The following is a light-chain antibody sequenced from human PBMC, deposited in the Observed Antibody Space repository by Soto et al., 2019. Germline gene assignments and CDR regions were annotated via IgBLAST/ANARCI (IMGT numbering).Light chain of an antibody. CDR2: AAS. CDR1: QSVSSN. V-gene: IGKV3-15*01. CDR3: QNYNNWPPYT. Sequence: EIMMTQSPATLSVSPGERATLSCRASQSVSSNLAWYQQKAGQAPRLLIYAASTRAIGIPARFSGSGSGTEFTLTISSLQSEDSAVYYCQNYNNWPPYTFGQGTKLETK. J-gene: IGKJ2*01.